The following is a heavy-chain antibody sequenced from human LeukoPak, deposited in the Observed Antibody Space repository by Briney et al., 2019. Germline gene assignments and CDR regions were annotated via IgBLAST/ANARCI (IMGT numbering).Heavy chain of an antibody. J-gene: IGHJ6*02. V-gene: IGHV4-59*01. CDR2: IYYSGST. CDR1: GGSIRSYY. CDR3: ARIILAYCTSASCLEFYGMDV. Sequence: SETLSLTCTVSGGSIRSYYWTWIRQPPGKGLEWIGYIYYSGSTNYNPSLKSRVTISADTSKNQFSLKLRSVTAADTAVYYCARIILAYCTSASCLEFYGMDVWGQGTTVTVSS. D-gene: IGHD2-2*01.